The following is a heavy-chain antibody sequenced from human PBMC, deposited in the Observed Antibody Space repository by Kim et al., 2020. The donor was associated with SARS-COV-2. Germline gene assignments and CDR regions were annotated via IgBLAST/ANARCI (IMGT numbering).Heavy chain of an antibody. CDR2: IKGGGGGK. CDR3: TEGTAGDY. J-gene: IGHJ4*02. Sequence: GGSLRLSCAASGFTFSSYSMTWVRQGLGKGLEWVGNIKGGGGGKYYMDSVKGRFTISRDNAKNTLYLQMNSLRAEDTAVYYCTEGTAGDYWTKGALVIV. D-gene: IGHD2-21*02. CDR1: GFTFSSYS. V-gene: IGHV3-7*03.